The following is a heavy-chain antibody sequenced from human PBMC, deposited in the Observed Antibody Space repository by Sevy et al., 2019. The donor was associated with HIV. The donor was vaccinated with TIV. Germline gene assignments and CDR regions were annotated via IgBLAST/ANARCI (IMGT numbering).Heavy chain of an antibody. CDR3: ARKYDSSGYFDY. CDR1: GFTFSNYA. V-gene: IGHV3-23*01. Sequence: GGSLRLSCAASGFTFSNYAMNWVRQAPGKGLEWVSGISGRGGSGNKTNYADSVKGRFTNSRNDSKNSLYLQLNSLRAEDKAIYYCARKYDSSGYFDYWGQGTLVTVSS. D-gene: IGHD3-22*01. CDR2: ISGRGGSGNKT. J-gene: IGHJ4*02.